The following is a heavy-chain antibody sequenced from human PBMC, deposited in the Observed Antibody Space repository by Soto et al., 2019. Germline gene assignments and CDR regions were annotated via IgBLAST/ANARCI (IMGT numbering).Heavy chain of an antibody. CDR2: IYYSGST. J-gene: IGHJ4*02. CDR1: GGSISSGDYY. D-gene: IGHD1-7*01. V-gene: IGHV4-30-4*01. Sequence: SETLSLTCTVSGGSISSGDYYWSWIRQPPGKGLEWIGYIYYSGSTYYSPSLKSRVTISVDTSKNQFSLKLSSVTAADTAVYYCARGDNWNYPYYWGQGTLVTVSS. CDR3: ARGDNWNYPYY.